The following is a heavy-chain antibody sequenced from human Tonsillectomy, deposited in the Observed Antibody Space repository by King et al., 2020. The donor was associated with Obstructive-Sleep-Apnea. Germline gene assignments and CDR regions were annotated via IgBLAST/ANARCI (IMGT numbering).Heavy chain of an antibody. D-gene: IGHD1-14*01. CDR1: GYTFTGYY. Sequence: VQLVESGAEVRKSGASVRVSCKASGYTFTGYYIHWVRQAPGQGLEWMGWISPYRGGTDFARKFQARVTMTRDASISPAYMELSSLRSDDTAVYYCARDATAELHRRSNYFDSWGQGTLVTVSS. CDR3: ARDATAELHRRSNYFDS. CDR2: ISPYRGGT. J-gene: IGHJ4*02. V-gene: IGHV1-2*02.